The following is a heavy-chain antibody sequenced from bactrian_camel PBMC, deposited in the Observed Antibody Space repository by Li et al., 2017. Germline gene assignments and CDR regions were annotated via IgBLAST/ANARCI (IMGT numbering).Heavy chain of an antibody. V-gene: IGHV3S1*01. CDR1: TYNGDC. CDR2: IYTGGGST. Sequence: LVESGGGSVQAGGSLRLSCTASTYNGDCMGWFRQAPGKEREGVAAIYTGGGSTWYADSVKGRFTISRDNAKSTLHLQLNSLKTEDTAIYYCVKESLAGGILWSGFTSWGQGTQVTVS. CDR3: VKESLAGGILWSGFTS. J-gene: IGHJ6*01. D-gene: IGHD5*01.